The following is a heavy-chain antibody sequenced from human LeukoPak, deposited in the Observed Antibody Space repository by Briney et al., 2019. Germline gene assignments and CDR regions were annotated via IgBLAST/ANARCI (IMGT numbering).Heavy chain of an antibody. J-gene: IGHJ5*02. CDR3: AGRSETPNRLDP. CDR2: VYHNGNT. Sequence: SETLSLTCTVSGDSLSSGSYYWTWIRQPPGKDLEWIGYVYHNGNTNYNPSLKSRVTMSVDRSKNQFSLQLSFVTAADTAVYYCAGRSETPNRLDPWGQGTLVTVSS. D-gene: IGHD3-10*01. CDR1: GDSLSSGSYY. V-gene: IGHV4-30-2*01.